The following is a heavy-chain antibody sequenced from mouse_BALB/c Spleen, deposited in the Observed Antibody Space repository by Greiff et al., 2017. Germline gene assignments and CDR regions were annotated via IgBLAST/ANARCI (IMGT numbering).Heavy chain of an antibody. CDR3: ARGGYDVGYAMDY. CDR1: GYAFTNYL. D-gene: IGHD2-2*01. CDR2: INPGSGGT. Sequence: QVQLKESGAELVRPGTSVKVSCKASGYAFTNYLIEWVKQRPGQGLEWIGVINPGSGGTNYNEKFKGKATLTADKSSSTAYMQLSSLTSDDSAVYFCARGGYDVGYAMDYWGQGTSVTVSS. V-gene: IGHV1-54*03. J-gene: IGHJ4*01.